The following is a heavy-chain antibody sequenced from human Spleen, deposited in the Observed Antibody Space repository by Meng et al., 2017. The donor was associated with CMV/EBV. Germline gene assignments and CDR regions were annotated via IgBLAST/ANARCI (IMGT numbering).Heavy chain of an antibody. Sequence: GESLKISCAASGFTFDDYVMSWVRQVPGKGLEWVSGVNWNGGSTGYAESVKGRFTISRDNAKNSLYLQMNSLRAEDTAVYYCARGAVPAAMGYNWFDPWGQGTLVTVSS. CDR3: ARGAVPAAMGYNWFDP. CDR1: GFTFDDYV. V-gene: IGHV3-20*04. CDR2: VNWNGGST. D-gene: IGHD2-2*01. J-gene: IGHJ5*02.